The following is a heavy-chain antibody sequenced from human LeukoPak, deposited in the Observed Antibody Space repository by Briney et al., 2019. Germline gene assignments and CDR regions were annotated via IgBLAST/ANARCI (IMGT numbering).Heavy chain of an antibody. CDR2: ISYDGSNK. V-gene: IGHV3-30*18. CDR1: GFTFSSYG. D-gene: IGHD3-10*01. Sequence: GGSLRLSCAASGFTFSSYGMHWVRQAPGKGLEWVAVISYDGSNKYYADSVKGRFTISRDNSKNTLYLQMNSLRAEDTAVYYCAKDVRREVRGVADVNYFDYWGQGTLVTVSS. CDR3: AKDVRREVRGVADVNYFDY. J-gene: IGHJ4*02.